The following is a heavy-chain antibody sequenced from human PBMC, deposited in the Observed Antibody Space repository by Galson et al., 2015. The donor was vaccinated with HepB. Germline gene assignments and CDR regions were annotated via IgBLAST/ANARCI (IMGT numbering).Heavy chain of an antibody. Sequence: SVKVSCKASGYTFTSYGITWVRQAPGQGLEWMGWISAYNGDTNYAQKFQGRVTMTTDTSTRTAYMELRSLTSDDTAVYYCARTCGQYIGVAYYYYAMDVWGQGTSVTVSS. J-gene: IGHJ6*02. D-gene: IGHD2-2*01. V-gene: IGHV1-18*04. CDR2: ISAYNGDT. CDR3: ARTCGQYIGVAYYYYAMDV. CDR1: GYTFTSYG.